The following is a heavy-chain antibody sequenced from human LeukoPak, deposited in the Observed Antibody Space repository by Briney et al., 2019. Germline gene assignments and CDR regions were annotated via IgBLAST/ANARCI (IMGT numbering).Heavy chain of an antibody. J-gene: IGHJ4*02. CDR2: IIPIFGTP. CDR1: GGTFSSYG. V-gene: IGHV1-69*13. CDR3: ARGGPGSGYSYGLDY. Sequence: GASVKVSCKASGGTFSSYGISWVRQAPGQGLEWMGGIIPIFGTPNYAQKFQGRVTITADESTSTAYMELSSLRCGDTAVYYCARGGPGSGYSYGLDYWGQGTLVTVSS. D-gene: IGHD5-18*01.